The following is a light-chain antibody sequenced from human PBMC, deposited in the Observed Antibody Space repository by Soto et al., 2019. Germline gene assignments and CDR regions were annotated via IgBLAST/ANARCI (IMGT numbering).Light chain of an antibody. V-gene: IGLV2-11*01. J-gene: IGLJ2*01. CDR2: DVN. CDR1: SSDVGDYNY. CDR3: CSYAGSYTVL. Sequence: QSALTQPRSVSGSPGQSGTISCTGTSSDVGDYNYVSWYQQHPGKAPKLMIYDVNKRPSGVHDRFSGSKSGNTASLTISGLQAEDEADYYCCSYAGSYTVLFGGGTKLTVL.